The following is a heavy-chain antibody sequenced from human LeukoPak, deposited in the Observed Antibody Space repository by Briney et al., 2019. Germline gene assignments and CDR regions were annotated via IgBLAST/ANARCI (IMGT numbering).Heavy chain of an antibody. V-gene: IGHV3-23*01. J-gene: IGHJ6*03. CDR1: EFVFRAFA. CDR3: TTGSYDFWNYYYYMDV. CDR2: ISGNVNNT. D-gene: IGHD3-3*01. Sequence: PGGSLRLSCAASEFVFRAFAMNWVRQAPGKGLEWVSAISGNVNNTYYADSVKGRFTISRDNSKNTLYLQMNSLKTEDTAVYYCTTGSYDFWNYYYYMDVWGKGTTVTVSS.